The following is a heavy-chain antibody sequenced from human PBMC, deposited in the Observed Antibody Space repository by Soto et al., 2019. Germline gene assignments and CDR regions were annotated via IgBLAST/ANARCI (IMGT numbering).Heavy chain of an antibody. D-gene: IGHD2-15*01. CDR2: INGSSSTT. CDR3: ARGDRFRCSGDRCFSDGLFLS. V-gene: IGHV3-48*02. J-gene: IGHJ4*02. Sequence: EVQLVESGGGLVQRGGSLRLSCAASGFTFAIHSMNWVRQAPGKGLEWISYINGSSSTTYYADSVKGRFIISRDNADSSLYLQMNSLRDADTAVYYCARGDRFRCSGDRCFSDGLFLSWGQGTLVTVSS. CDR1: GFTFAIHS.